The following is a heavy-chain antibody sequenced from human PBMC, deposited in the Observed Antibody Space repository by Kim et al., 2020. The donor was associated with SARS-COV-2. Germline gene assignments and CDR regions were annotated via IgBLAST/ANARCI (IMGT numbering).Heavy chain of an antibody. V-gene: IGHV4-34*01. D-gene: IGHD2-8*02. Sequence: SETLSLTCAVYGGSFSGYYWSWIRQPPGKGLEWIGEINHSGSTNYNPSLKSRVTISVDTSKNQFSLKLSSVTAADTAVYYCARGTDGLGDIVLVGGSYYYYRDVGGKGTTVTVSS. J-gene: IGHJ6*03. CDR2: INHSGST. CDR3: ARGTDGLGDIVLVGGSYYYYRDV. CDR1: GGSFSGYY.